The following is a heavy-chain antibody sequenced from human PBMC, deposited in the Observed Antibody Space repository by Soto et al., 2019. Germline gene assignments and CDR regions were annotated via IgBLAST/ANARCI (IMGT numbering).Heavy chain of an antibody. D-gene: IGHD2-2*01. J-gene: IGHJ4*02. CDR1: GFTFSSKA. V-gene: IGHV3-23*01. Sequence: GRRLRFSCAPSGFTFSSKALSWVRQDPGTWLGWASAISDGGGSTYYADSVKGRLTISRDNSQHTLYLQMNSLRAEDTALYYCARAFCGSTSCHGGNFDFWGQGTLVTVST. CDR2: ISDGGGST. CDR3: ARAFCGSTSCHGGNFDF.